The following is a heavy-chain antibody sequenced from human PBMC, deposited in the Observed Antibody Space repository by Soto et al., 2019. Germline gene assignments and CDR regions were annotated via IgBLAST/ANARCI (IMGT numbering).Heavy chain of an antibody. J-gene: IGHJ5*01. D-gene: IGHD7-27*01. Sequence: ASVKVSCKASGYTFTSYDINWVRQTAGQGLEWMGWMSPKTANTGYAQKFQDRVTMTRSTSMSTAYMELSSLTSEDTAVYYCTGGPPNWGFDSWGQGTPVTVSS. CDR2: MSPKTANT. CDR1: GYTFTSYD. V-gene: IGHV1-8*01. CDR3: TGGPPNWGFDS.